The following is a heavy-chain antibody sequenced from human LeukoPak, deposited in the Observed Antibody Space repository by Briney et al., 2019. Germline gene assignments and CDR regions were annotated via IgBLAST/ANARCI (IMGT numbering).Heavy chain of an antibody. CDR2: ISSEGSSI. CDR1: GFTFSSYW. J-gene: IGHJ4*02. Sequence: PGGSLRLSCAASGFTFSSYWMHWVRQAPGKGLVWVSRISSEGSSISYADSVKGRFTISRDNSKNTLYLQMNSLRAEDTAVYYCARERYYYAGSSYYLYDYWGQGTLVTVSS. V-gene: IGHV3-74*01. CDR3: ARERYYYAGSSYYLYDY. D-gene: IGHD3-22*01.